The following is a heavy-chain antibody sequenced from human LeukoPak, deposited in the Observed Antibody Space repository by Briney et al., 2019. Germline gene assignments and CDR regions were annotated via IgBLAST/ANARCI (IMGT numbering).Heavy chain of an antibody. D-gene: IGHD1-20*01. CDR1: GYTFTSYG. CDR3: ARDLRYNWNDSGWFDP. Sequence: ASVKVSCKASGYTFTSYGISWVRQAPGQGLEWMGWISAYNGNTNYAQKLQGRVTMTTDTSTSTAYMELRSLRSDDTAVYYCARDLRYNWNDSGWFDPWGQGTLVTVSS. J-gene: IGHJ5*02. CDR2: ISAYNGNT. V-gene: IGHV1-18*01.